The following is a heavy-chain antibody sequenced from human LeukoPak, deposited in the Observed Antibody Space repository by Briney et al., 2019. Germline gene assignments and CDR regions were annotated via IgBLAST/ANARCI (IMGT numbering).Heavy chain of an antibody. CDR2: INYSGDT. J-gene: IGHJ4*02. CDR3: VRLQAVTGNFDY. CDR1: GGSIGSSSYY. Sequence: SETLSLTCTVSGGSIGSSSYYWRWIRQPPGQGLEWIENINYSGDTYYNPSLKSRVTISVDSSRNQFSLNLSSVTAADTAVYYCVRLQAVTGNFDYWGQGALVTVSS. V-gene: IGHV4-39*07. D-gene: IGHD1-20*01.